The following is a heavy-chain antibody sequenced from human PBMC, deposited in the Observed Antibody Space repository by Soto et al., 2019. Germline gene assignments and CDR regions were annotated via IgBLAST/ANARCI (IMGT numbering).Heavy chain of an antibody. J-gene: IGHJ4*02. Sequence: ASETLSLTCTVSGGSISSCYWSWIRQPPGKGLEWIGYIYYSGSTNYNPSLKSRVTISVDTSKNQFSLKLSSVTAADTAVYYCSRASSYYYDSSGYYDYWGQGTLVTVSS. V-gene: IGHV4-59*01. CDR3: SRASSYYYDSSGYYDY. D-gene: IGHD3-22*01. CDR1: GGSISSCY. CDR2: IYYSGST.